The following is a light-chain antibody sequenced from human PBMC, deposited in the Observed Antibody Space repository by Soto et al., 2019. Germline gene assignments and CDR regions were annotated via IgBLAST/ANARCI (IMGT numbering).Light chain of an antibody. CDR2: LGS. CDR3: MQALQTPPYT. J-gene: IGKJ2*01. V-gene: IGKV2-28*01. Sequence: DIVMTQSPLSLPVTPGEPASISCRSSQSLLHSNGYNFLDWYLQKPGQSPQLLIHLGSNRASGVPDRYSGSGSGTDFTLKISRVEAEYVGVYYCMQALQTPPYTFGQGTKLEIK. CDR1: QSLLHSNGYNF.